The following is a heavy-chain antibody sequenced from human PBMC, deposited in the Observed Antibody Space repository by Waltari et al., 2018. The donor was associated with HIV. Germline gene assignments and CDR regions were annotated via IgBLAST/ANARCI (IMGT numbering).Heavy chain of an antibody. D-gene: IGHD6-19*01. CDR2: MYYSGST. CDR3: ARDAGRGAVAGARGYFDY. J-gene: IGHJ4*02. Sequence: QVQLQESGPGLVKPSPTLSLTCPVPGGSLSSGGYYWSWIRQPPGKGREWIGYMYYSGSTYYNPSLKSRVTISVDTSKNQFSLKLSSVTAADTAVYYCARDAGRGAVAGARGYFDYWGQGTLVTVSS. CDR1: GGSLSSGGYY. V-gene: IGHV4-31*03.